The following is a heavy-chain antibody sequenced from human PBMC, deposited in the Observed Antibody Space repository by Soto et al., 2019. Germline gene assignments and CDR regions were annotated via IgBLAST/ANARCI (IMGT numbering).Heavy chain of an antibody. D-gene: IGHD5-12*01. V-gene: IGHV1-69*12. CDR3: ARELRGYSGYDNIGYYYYYYGMDV. J-gene: IGHJ6*02. CDR2: IIPIFGTA. Sequence: QVQLVQSGAEVKKPGSSVKVSCKASGGTFSSYAISWVRQAPGQGLGWMGGIIPIFGTANYAQKFQGRVTITADESTSTAYMELSSLRFEDTAVYYCARELRGYSGYDNIGYYYYYYGMDVWGQGTTVTVSS. CDR1: GGTFSSYA.